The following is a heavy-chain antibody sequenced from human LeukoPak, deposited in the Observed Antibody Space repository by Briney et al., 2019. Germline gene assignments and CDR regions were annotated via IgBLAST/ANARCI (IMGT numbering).Heavy chain of an antibody. CDR1: GYTFSGYY. J-gene: IGHJ3*01. V-gene: IGHV1-2*02. CDR3: ARDRAVAGTNVDAFDF. D-gene: IGHD6-19*01. CDR2: INPNSGGT. Sequence: ASETVSCKASGYTFSGYYLHWVRQAPGQGLEWMGWINPNSGGTSYAQRFQGRVTMTRDTSISTAYMELRRLRSDDTAVYYCARDRAVAGTNVDAFDFWGQGTMVTVSS.